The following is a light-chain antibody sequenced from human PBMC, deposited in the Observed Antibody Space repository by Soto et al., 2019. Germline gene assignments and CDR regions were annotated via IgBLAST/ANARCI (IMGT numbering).Light chain of an antibody. J-gene: IGKJ1*01. CDR2: GTS. V-gene: IGKV3-20*01. CDR1: QTVTSNY. CDR3: QQYGGSRWT. Sequence: MVLTQSPGTLSLSPGEIATLSCRASQTVTSNYFAWYQQRPGQAPRLLIYGTSSRATGIPDRFSGSGSGTDFTLTISRLDPEDFAVYYCQQYGGSRWTFGQGTKVDIK.